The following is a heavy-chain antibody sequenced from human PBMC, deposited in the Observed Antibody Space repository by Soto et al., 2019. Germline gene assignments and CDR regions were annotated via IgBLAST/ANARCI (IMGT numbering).Heavy chain of an antibody. D-gene: IGHD3-3*01. CDR3: AKGPPVFGAVISFDYYYGMYV. J-gene: IGHJ6*02. CDR1: GFTFSTSA. Sequence: PGGSLRLSXTASGFTFSTSAMSWVRQAPGRGLEWVSGISGSGAGTYYADSVKGRFTISRDNSKNTLYLQMSGLRAEDAAVYYCAKGPPVFGAVISFDYYYGMYVWGQGTPVTVSS. V-gene: IGHV3-23*01. CDR2: ISGSGAGT.